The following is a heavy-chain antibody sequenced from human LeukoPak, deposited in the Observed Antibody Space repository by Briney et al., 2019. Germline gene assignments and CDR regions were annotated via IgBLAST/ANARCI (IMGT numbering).Heavy chain of an antibody. Sequence: SETLSLTCTVSGGSISSSSYYWVWARQSPGKGLEWIGSFYYGGITYYHPSLKSRVTVSVDTSRSQFSLKLISVTAADTAVYYCARAGRDGYSPASDSFDIWGQGKTVTVSS. D-gene: IGHD5-24*01. CDR1: GGSISSSSYY. V-gene: IGHV4-39*07. CDR3: ARAGRDGYSPASDSFDI. CDR2: FYYGGIT. J-gene: IGHJ3*02.